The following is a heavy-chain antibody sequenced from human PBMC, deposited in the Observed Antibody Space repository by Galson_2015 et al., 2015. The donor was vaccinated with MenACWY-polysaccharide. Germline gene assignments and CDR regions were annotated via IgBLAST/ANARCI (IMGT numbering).Heavy chain of an antibody. V-gene: IGHV3-9*01. Sequence: SLRLSCAASGFTFDDYAMHWVRQAPGKGLEWVSGISWNSGSIGYADSVKGRFTISRDNAKNSLYLQMNSLRAEDTALYYCATVAGADGMDVWGQGTPVTVSS. CDR2: ISWNSGSI. CDR1: GFTFDDYA. D-gene: IGHD6-19*01. CDR3: ATVAGADGMDV. J-gene: IGHJ6*02.